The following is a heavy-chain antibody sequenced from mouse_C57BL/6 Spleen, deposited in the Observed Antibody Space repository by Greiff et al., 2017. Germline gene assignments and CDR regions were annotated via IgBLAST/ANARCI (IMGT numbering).Heavy chain of an antibody. CDR1: GFTFSSYA. CDR2: IISGGDYI. V-gene: IGHV5-9-1*02. J-gene: IGHJ3*01. D-gene: IGHD3-3*01. CDR3: TRQGDEGFAY. Sequence: EVQGVESGEGLVKPGGSLKLSCAASGFTFSSYAMSWVRQTPEKRLEWVAYIISGGDYIYYADTVKGRFTISRDHARNNLYLQMSSLKSEDTSMYYCTRQGDEGFAYWGQGTLVTVSA.